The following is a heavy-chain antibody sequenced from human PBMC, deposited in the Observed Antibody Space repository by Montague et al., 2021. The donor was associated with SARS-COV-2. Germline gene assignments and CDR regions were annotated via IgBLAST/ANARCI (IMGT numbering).Heavy chain of an antibody. D-gene: IGHD2-15*01. V-gene: IGHV2-70*11. CDR2: IDWDDDE. J-gene: IGHJ3*01. CDR3: ARMVYPRVAKDFRGDFDV. CDR1: GFSLIDNGMS. Sequence: PALVKPTQTLTLTCAFSGFSLIDNGMSVAWIRQPPGKALEWPARIDWDDDEYFNIALKTRLTISKDTSKNQVVLTVTNVDPVDTATYYCARMVYPRVAKDFRGDFDVWGQGTMVTVSS.